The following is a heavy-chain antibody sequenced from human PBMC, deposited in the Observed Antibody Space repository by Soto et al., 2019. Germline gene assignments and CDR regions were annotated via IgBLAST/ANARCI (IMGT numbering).Heavy chain of an antibody. CDR1: GATYSPFIAYA. Sequence: QVHLVQSGAEVKKPGSLLKVSCKASGATYSPFIAYAISWLRQAPGQGLEWMGSIIPLGSSQHYAEGFQGRATISADSSTMTVSLELTNLTSDDAAVYFWSRSRDRCGGDCYSVYAAFDLWGQGTAVTVSS. D-gene: IGHD2-21*02. CDR2: IIPLGSSQ. V-gene: IGHV1-69*04. CDR3: SRSRDRCGGDCYSVYAAFDL. J-gene: IGHJ3*01.